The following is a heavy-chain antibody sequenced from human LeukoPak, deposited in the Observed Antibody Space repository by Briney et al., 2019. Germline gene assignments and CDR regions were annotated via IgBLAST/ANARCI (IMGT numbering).Heavy chain of an antibody. V-gene: IGHV3-30-3*01. J-gene: IGHJ4*02. D-gene: IGHD6-13*01. Sequence: GGSLRLSCAASGFTFSSYAMHWVRQAPGKGLEWVAVISYDGSNKYYADSVKGRFTISRDNSKNTLYLQMNSLRAEDTAVYYCAKDLGAAAGDDYWGQGTLVTVSS. CDR1: GFTFSSYA. CDR2: ISYDGSNK. CDR3: AKDLGAAAGDDY.